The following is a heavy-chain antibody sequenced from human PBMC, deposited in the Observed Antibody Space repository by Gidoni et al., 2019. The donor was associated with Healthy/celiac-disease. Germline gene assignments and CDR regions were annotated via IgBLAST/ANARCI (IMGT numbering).Heavy chain of an antibody. V-gene: IGHV4-31*03. CDR2: IYYSGST. J-gene: IGHJ6*02. Sequence: QVQLQESGPGLVKPSQTLSLTCTVSGGSISSGGYYWSWIRQHPGKGLEWIGYIYYSGSTYYNPSLKSRVTISVDTSKNQFSLKLSSVTAADTAVYYCARDRDGSGGYYYYGMDVWGQGTTVTVSS. CDR1: GGSISSGGYY. D-gene: IGHD3-10*01. CDR3: ARDRDGSGGYYYYGMDV.